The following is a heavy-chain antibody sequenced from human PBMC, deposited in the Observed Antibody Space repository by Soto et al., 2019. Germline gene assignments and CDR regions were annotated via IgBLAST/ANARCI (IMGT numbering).Heavy chain of an antibody. CDR3: STAPGFFDY. Sequence: GGSLRLSCAASGFTVNDNYVSWVRQAPGKGLEWVSAIYSGGGTYYADSVKGRFTISRDNSKNTLYLQMNSLRAEDTAVYYCSTAPGFFDYWGQGTLVTVSS. V-gene: IGHV3-66*01. J-gene: IGHJ4*02. CDR1: GFTVNDNY. CDR2: IYSGGGT. D-gene: IGHD4-17*01.